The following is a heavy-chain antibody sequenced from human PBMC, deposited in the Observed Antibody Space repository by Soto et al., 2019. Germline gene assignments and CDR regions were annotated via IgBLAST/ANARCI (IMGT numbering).Heavy chain of an antibody. CDR1: GYTFTSYG. Sequence: GASVKVSCKASGYTFTSYGISWVRQAPGQGLEWMGWISAYNGNTNYAQKLQGRVTMTTDTSTSTAYMELRSLRSDDTAVYYCARVWVGIAAAGTRFDYWGQGTLVTVS. D-gene: IGHD6-13*01. CDR2: ISAYNGNT. J-gene: IGHJ4*02. CDR3: ARVWVGIAAAGTRFDY. V-gene: IGHV1-18*01.